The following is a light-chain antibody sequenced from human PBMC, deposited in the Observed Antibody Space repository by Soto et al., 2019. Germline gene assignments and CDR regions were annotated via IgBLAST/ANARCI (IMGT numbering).Light chain of an antibody. CDR3: IAYTSTSTWV. CDR2: DVT. V-gene: IGLV2-11*01. Sequence: QSALTQPRSVSGSPGQSVTISCTGASSDVGGYNYVSWYQQHPGKAPKVMIYDVTKRPSGVSDRFSGSKSANTASLTISGLQAEDEADYYCIAYTSTSTWVFGGGTKVTVL. J-gene: IGLJ3*02. CDR1: SSDVGGYNY.